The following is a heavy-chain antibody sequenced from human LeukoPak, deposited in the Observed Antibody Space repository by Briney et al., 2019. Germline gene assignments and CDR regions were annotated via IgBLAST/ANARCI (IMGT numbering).Heavy chain of an antibody. Sequence: SETLSLTCAVSGGSIGSCYWSWIRQPPGKGLEWIGNIYDSGSSNYNPPLKSRVTISVDTSKNQFSLKLSSVTAADTAVYYCARDQGRNYYYYMDVWGKGTTVTVSS. V-gene: IGHV4-59*01. CDR2: IYDSGSS. J-gene: IGHJ6*03. CDR3: ARDQGRNYYYYMDV. CDR1: GGSIGSCY.